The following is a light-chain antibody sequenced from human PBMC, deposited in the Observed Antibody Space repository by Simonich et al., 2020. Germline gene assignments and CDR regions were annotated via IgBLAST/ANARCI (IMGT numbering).Light chain of an antibody. J-gene: IGKJ1*01. V-gene: IGKV1-5*03. Sequence: DIQMTQSPSTLSASVGDRVTITCRASQSISSWLAWYQQKPGKAPKPLIYKASSLESWGPSRFSGSGSGTEFTLTISSLQPDDFATYYCQQYNSYSPWTFGQGTKVEIK. CDR3: QQYNSYSPWT. CDR2: KAS. CDR1: QSISSW.